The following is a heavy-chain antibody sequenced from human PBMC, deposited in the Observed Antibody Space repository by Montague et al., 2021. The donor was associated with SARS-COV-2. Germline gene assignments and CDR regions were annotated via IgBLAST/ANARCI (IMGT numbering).Heavy chain of an antibody. CDR2: ISSSSRDI. V-gene: IGHV3-11*05. CDR1: GFTFSDNY. D-gene: IGHD1-26*01. CDR3: ARERRVGATRSHYGMDV. J-gene: IGHJ6*02. Sequence: SLSLSWAASGFTFSDNYMSWVRQAPGKGLEWVSYISSSSRDIKYADSVKGRFTISRDNVESSLYLQMNSLRGEDTAVYYCARERRVGATRSHYGMDVWGPGTTVTVSS.